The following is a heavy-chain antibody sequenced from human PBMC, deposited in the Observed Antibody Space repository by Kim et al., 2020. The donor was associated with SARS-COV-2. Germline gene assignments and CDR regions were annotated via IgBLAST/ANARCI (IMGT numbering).Heavy chain of an antibody. D-gene: IGHD4-4*01. J-gene: IGHJ4*02. CDR1: GGSISSSSYY. Sequence: SDTLSLTCTVSGGSISSSSYYWGWIRQPPGKGLEWIGSIYYSGSTYYNPSLKSRVTISVDTSKNQFSLKLSSVTAADTAVYYCARLTPTAKSDYWGQGTL. V-gene: IGHV4-39*01. CDR3: ARLTPTAKSDY. CDR2: IYYSGST.